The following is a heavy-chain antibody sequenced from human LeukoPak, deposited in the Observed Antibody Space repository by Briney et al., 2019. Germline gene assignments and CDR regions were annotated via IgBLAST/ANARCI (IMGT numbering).Heavy chain of an antibody. CDR2: ISSSSSYI. CDR3: ANIAVAEVAFDY. CDR1: GFTFSSYS. J-gene: IGHJ4*02. Sequence: GSLRLSCAASGFTFSSYSMNWVRQAPGKGLEWVSSISSSSSYIYYADSVKGRFTISRDNSKNTLYLQMNSLRAEDTAVYYCANIAVAEVAFDYWGQGTLVTVSS. V-gene: IGHV3-21*04. D-gene: IGHD6-19*01.